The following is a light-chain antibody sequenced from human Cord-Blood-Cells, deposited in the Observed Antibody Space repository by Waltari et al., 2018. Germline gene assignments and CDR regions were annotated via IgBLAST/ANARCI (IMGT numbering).Light chain of an antibody. CDR1: VLAKKY. V-gene: IGLV3-27*01. CDR2: QDS. Sequence: SYELTQPSSVSVSPGQTARITCPRAVLAKKYARWFQQNAGQAPVLVIYQDSERPSGIPERFSGSSSGTTVTLTISGAQVEDEADYYCYSAADNNLVFGGGTKLTVL. J-gene: IGLJ3*02. CDR3: YSAADNNLV.